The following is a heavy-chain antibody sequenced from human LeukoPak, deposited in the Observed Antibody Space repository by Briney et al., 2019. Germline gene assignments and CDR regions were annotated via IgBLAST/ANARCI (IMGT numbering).Heavy chain of an antibody. D-gene: IGHD2-2*01. CDR3: ARADYYCSSTSCGFDY. V-gene: IGHV3-74*01. CDR2: INSDGSST. Sequence: GGSLRLSCAASGYTFSSYWMHWVRQAPGKGLVWVSRINSDGSSTSYADSVKGRFTISRDNARNTLYLQMNSLRAEDTAVYYCARADYYCSSTSCGFDYWGQGTLVTVSS. J-gene: IGHJ4*02. CDR1: GYTFSSYW.